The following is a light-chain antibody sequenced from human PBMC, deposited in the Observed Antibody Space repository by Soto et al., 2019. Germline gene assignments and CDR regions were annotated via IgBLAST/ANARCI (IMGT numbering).Light chain of an antibody. CDR2: GAS. CDR1: QSVSSSY. Sequence: IVLTQSPGTLSLSPGERATLSCRASQSVSSSYLAWYQQKPGHAPRLLIYGASSRNTGIPDRFSGSGSGTDFTLTISRLEPEDFAVYYCQQYGSSQYTFGQGTKLEIK. J-gene: IGKJ2*01. V-gene: IGKV3-20*01. CDR3: QQYGSSQYT.